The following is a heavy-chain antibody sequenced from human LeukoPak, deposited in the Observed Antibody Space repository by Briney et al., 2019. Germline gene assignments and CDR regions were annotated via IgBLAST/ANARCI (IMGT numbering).Heavy chain of an antibody. D-gene: IGHD4-11*01. V-gene: IGHV4-39*07. J-gene: IGHJ4*02. CDR3: ARSPRSNYVRY. Sequence: NPSETLSLTCTVSGGSISSSSYYWGWIRQPPGKGLEWIGSIYYSGSTYYNPSLKSRVTISVDTSKNQFSLKLSSVTAADTAVYYCARSPRSNYVRYWGQGTLVTVSS. CDR1: GGSISSSSYY. CDR2: IYYSGST.